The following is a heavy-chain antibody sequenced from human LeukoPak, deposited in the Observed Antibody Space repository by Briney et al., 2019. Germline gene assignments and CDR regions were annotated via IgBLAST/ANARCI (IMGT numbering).Heavy chain of an antibody. CDR3: ARAPGEWELLLFDY. CDR1: AYSISSGYY. V-gene: IGHV4-38-2*02. D-gene: IGHD1-26*01. CDR2: IYHSGTT. J-gene: IGHJ4*02. Sequence: PSETLSLTCTVSAYSISSGYYWGWIRQPPGKGLEWIGSIYHSGTTSYNPSHKSRVTISVDTSKNQISLNLSSVTAADTARYYCARAPGEWELLLFDYWGQGTLVTVSS.